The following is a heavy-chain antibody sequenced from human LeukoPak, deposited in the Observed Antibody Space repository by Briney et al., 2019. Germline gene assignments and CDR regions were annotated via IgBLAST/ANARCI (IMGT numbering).Heavy chain of an antibody. D-gene: IGHD3-10*01. CDR1: GFTFSSYE. V-gene: IGHV3-48*03. Sequence: GGSLRLSCAASGFTFSSYEMNWIRQPPGKGLEWVSYISCSGSTIYYADSVKGRFTISRDNAKISLYLHMNSLRAEDTAVYYCAGVGLGVGSGRKASGFDPWGQGTLVTVSS. CDR3: AGVGLGVGSGRKASGFDP. CDR2: ISCSGSTI. J-gene: IGHJ5*02.